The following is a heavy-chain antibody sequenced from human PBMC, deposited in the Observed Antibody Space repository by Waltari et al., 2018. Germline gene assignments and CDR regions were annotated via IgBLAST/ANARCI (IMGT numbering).Heavy chain of an antibody. CDR1: GGSISSYY. CDR3: AREGRADGYSSSPFDY. CDR2: IYTSGST. J-gene: IGHJ4*02. D-gene: IGHD6-6*01. Sequence: QVQLQESGPGLVKPSETLSLTCTVSGGSISSYYWSWIRQPAGKGLEWIGRIYTSGSTNYNPSLKSRVTMSVDTSKNQFSLKLSSVTAADTAVYYCAREGRADGYSSSPFDYWGQGTLVTVSS. V-gene: IGHV4-4*07.